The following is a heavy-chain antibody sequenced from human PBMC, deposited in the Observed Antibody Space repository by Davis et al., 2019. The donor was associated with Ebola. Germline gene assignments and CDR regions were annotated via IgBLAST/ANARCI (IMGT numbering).Heavy chain of an antibody. D-gene: IGHD3-22*01. V-gene: IGHV4-34*01. Sequence: MPSETLSLTCAVYGGSFSGYYWSWIRQPPGKGLEWIGEINHSGSTNYNPSLKSRVTISVDTSKNQFSLKLNSVTAADTAVYYCARGIYDSSSSRSDYSDSWGQGTLVTVSS. CDR1: GGSFSGYY. CDR2: INHSGST. CDR3: ARGIYDSSSSRSDYSDS. J-gene: IGHJ4*02.